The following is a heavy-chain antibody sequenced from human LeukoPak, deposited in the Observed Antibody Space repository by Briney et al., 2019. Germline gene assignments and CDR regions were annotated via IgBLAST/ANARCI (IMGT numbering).Heavy chain of an antibody. Sequence: SETLSLTCTVSGGSISSYYWSWIRQPPGKGLEWIGYIYYSGSTNYNPSLKSRVTISVDTSKNQFSLKLSSVTAADTAEYYCARHLSSGYYLDYWGQGTLVTVSS. J-gene: IGHJ4*02. CDR2: IYYSGST. V-gene: IGHV4-59*08. CDR1: GGSISSYY. CDR3: ARHLSSGYYLDY. D-gene: IGHD3-22*01.